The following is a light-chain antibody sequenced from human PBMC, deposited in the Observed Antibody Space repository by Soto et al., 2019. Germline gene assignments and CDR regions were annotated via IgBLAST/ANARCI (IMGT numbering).Light chain of an antibody. Sequence: QSVLTQPASVSGSPGQSITISCIGTSSDVGGYNHVSWYQQHPGKAPKLIIYEVRNRPSGVSNRLSGSKSGNTASLTISGLQADDEADYYCCSYTSSSIRVFGGGTK. CDR1: SSDVGGYNH. V-gene: IGLV2-14*01. CDR2: EVR. J-gene: IGLJ3*02. CDR3: CSYTSSSIRV.